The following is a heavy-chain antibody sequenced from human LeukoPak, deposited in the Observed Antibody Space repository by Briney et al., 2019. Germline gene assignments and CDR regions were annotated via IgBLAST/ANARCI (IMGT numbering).Heavy chain of an antibody. J-gene: IGHJ6*02. V-gene: IGHV1-8*01. D-gene: IGHD3-10*01. CDR2: MNPNSGNT. CDR3: ARFNKYGSGSYYYYYNGLDV. CDR1: GYTFTSYD. Sequence: ASVKVSCKASGYTFTSYDINWVRQATGQGLEWMGWMNPNSGNTGYAQKFQGRVTMTRSTSISTAYMELSSLRSEDTAVYYCARFNKYGSGSYYYYYNGLDVWGQGTTVTVSS.